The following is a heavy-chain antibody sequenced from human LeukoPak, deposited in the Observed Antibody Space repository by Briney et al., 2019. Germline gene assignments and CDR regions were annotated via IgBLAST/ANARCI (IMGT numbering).Heavy chain of an antibody. CDR2: INHSGST. CDR1: GGSFSGYY. D-gene: IGHD3-9*01. V-gene: IGHV4-34*01. Sequence: SETLSLTCAVYGGSFSGYYWSWIRQPPGKGLEWIGEINHSGSTNYNPSLKSRVTISVDTSKNQFSLKLSSVTAADTAVYYCARGTGYYNRWFDPWVRGTLVTVSS. J-gene: IGHJ5*02. CDR3: ARGTGYYNRWFDP.